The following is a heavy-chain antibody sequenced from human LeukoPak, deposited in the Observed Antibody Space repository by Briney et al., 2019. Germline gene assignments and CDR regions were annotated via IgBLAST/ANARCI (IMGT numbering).Heavy chain of an antibody. CDR1: GGSISSYY. V-gene: IGHV4-4*07. D-gene: IGHD3-22*01. CDR2: IYTSGST. Sequence: PSETLSLTCTVSGGSISSYYWNWIRQPAGKGLEWIGRIYTSGSTNYNPSLESRVTMSVDTSKNQFSLKLSSVTATDTAVYYCARTSFYYDSSGYPQEYFDYWGQGTLATVSS. J-gene: IGHJ4*02. CDR3: ARTSFYYDSSGYPQEYFDY.